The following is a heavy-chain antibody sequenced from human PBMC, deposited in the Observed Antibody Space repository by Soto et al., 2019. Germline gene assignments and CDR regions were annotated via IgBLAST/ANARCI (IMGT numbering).Heavy chain of an antibody. D-gene: IGHD2-21*01. Sequence: EVQLLESGGGLVQPGGSLRLSCAASGFTFHKYVMNWVRQAPGKGLEWVSTISYSADKTHYADSVKGRFTISRVNSRETLLLQITSLISDDTDVYYWGRRAIAVTSNLGVFEVWGQGTMVSVSS. CDR2: ISYSADKT. J-gene: IGHJ3*01. CDR1: GFTFHKYV. CDR3: GRRAIAVTSNLGVFEV. V-gene: IGHV3-23*01.